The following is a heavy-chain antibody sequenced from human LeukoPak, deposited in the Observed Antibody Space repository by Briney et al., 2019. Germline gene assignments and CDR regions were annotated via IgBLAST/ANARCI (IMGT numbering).Heavy chain of an antibody. D-gene: IGHD3-3*01. V-gene: IGHV3-73*01. CDR1: GFTFSASA. CDR2: IRSKANSYAT. J-gene: IGHJ4*02. Sequence: GGSLRLSCAASGFTFSASAVHWVRQASGKGLEWVGRIRSKANSYATAYAASVKGRFTISRDNSKNTLYLQMNSLRAEDTAVYYCARSSSYYDFWSGYPHFDYWGQGTLVTVSS. CDR3: ARSSSYYDFWSGYPHFDY.